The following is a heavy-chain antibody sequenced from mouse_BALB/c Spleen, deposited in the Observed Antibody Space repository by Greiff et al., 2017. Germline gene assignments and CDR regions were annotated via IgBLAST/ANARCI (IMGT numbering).Heavy chain of an antibody. CDR3: DRNYGSSNYYAMDY. CDR1: GFSFTSYG. J-gene: IGHJ4*01. V-gene: IGHV2-2*02. CDR2: IWSGGST. Sequence: VKLLESGPGLVQPSQSLSITCTVSGFSFTSYGVHWVRQSPGKGLEWLGVIWSGGSTDYNAAFISRLSISTNNSTSHVFFKMNSLQATDTAIYYCDRNYGSSNYYAMDYWGQGTSVTVSS. D-gene: IGHD1-1*01.